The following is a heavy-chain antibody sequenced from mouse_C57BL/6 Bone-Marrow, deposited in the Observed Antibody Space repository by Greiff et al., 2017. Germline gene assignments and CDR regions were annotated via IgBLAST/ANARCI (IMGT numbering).Heavy chain of an antibody. CDR3: TTGSSGYVKFAY. Sequence: EVKLVESGAELVRPGASVKLSCTASGFNIKDDYMPWVKQRPDQGLEWIGWIDPENGDTEYASKFQGKATITADTSSNTAYLQLSSLTSEDTAVYYCTTGSSGYVKFAYWGQGTLVTVSA. CDR1: GFNIKDDY. V-gene: IGHV14-4*01. CDR2: IDPENGDT. J-gene: IGHJ3*01. D-gene: IGHD3-2*02.